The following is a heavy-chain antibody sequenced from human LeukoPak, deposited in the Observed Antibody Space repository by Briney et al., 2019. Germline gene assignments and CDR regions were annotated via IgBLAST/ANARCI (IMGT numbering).Heavy chain of an antibody. Sequence: GGSLRLSCVVSGLTFSSYGMHWVRQVPGKGLEWVAVISYDGSNKYYADSVKGRFTISRDNSKNTLYLQMNSLRAEDTAVFYCAKDAPPCSGGSCYSGYYFYGMDVWGKGTTVTVSS. CDR1: GLTFSSYG. CDR2: ISYDGSNK. CDR3: AKDAPPCSGGSCYSGYYFYGMDV. D-gene: IGHD2-15*01. J-gene: IGHJ6*04. V-gene: IGHV3-30*18.